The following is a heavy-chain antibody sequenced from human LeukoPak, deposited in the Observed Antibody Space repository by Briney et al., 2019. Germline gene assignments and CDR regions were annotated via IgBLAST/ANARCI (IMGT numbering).Heavy chain of an antibody. Sequence: PGGSLRLSCVASGFTFSRYGMHWVRQAPGKGLGWVAVIWYDGSYKYYADSVKGRFTISRDNPKNTLYLQMNSLRAEDTAVYYCARDWKYCSGGTCYGGFDYWGQGTLVTVSS. V-gene: IGHV3-33*01. CDR3: ARDWKYCSGGTCYGGFDY. CDR2: IWYDGSYK. D-gene: IGHD2-15*01. J-gene: IGHJ4*02. CDR1: GFTFSRYG.